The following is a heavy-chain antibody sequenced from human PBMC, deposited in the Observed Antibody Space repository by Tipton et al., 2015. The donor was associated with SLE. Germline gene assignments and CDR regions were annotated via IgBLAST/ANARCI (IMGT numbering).Heavy chain of an antibody. D-gene: IGHD6-6*01. CDR1: GGSISSYY. J-gene: IGHJ4*02. Sequence: TLSLTCTVSGGSISSYYWSWIRQPPGKGLEWIGYNYYSGSTNYNPSLKSRVTISVDTSKNQFSLKLSSVTAADTAVYYCARGRWSSSSGHYWGQGTLVTVSS. CDR3: ARGRWSSSSGHY. V-gene: IGHV4-59*12. CDR2: NYYSGST.